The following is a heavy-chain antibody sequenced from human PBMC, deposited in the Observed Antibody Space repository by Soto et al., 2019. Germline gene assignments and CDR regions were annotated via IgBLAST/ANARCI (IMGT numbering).Heavy chain of an antibody. D-gene: IGHD3-22*01. CDR3: ARFYDSSGYYAEY. Sequence: EVQLVESGGGLVQPGGSLRLSCAASGFTFSDHYMDWVRQAPGKGLEWVGRTRNKANSYTTEYAASVKGRFTISRDYSQNSLYLQMNSLKTEDTAVYYCARFYDSSGYYAEYWGQGTLVTVSS. J-gene: IGHJ4*02. V-gene: IGHV3-72*01. CDR2: TRNKANSYTT. CDR1: GFTFSDHY.